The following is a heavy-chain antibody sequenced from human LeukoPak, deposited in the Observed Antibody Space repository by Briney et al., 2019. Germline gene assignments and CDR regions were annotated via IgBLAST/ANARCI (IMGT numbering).Heavy chain of an antibody. V-gene: IGHV4-34*01. CDR3: ARGLRFLVV. Sequence: PSETLSLTCAVYGGSFSGYYWSWIRQRPGKGLEWIGEINHSGSTNYNPSLKSRVTISVDTSKNQFSLKLSFVTAADTAVYYCARGLRFLVVWGQGTTVTVSS. D-gene: IGHD3-3*01. CDR2: INHSGST. J-gene: IGHJ6*02. CDR1: GGSFSGYY.